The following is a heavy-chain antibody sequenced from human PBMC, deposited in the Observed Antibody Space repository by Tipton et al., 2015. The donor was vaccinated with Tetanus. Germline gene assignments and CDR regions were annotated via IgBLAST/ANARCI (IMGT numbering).Heavy chain of an antibody. V-gene: IGHV4-59*05. D-gene: IGHD2-21*01. CDR2: IYYGGST. CDR1: GGTFSGYY. CDR3: ARRSHIGAPV. Sequence: TLSLTCTIYGGTFSGYYCSWIRQPPGRGLEWVGSIYYGGSTYFNPSLRSRGTISKDTSRNQFSLQLSSVTAADTALYFCARRSHIGAPVWGQGSLVTVAS. J-gene: IGHJ3*01.